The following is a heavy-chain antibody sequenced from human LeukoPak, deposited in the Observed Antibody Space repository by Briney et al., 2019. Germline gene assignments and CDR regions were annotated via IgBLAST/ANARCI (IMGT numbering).Heavy chain of an antibody. J-gene: IGHJ3*02. CDR3: ARFDIVVVPAAPENDAFDI. CDR1: GFTFSSYS. D-gene: IGHD2-2*01. Sequence: GGSLRLSCAASGFTFSSYSMNWVRQAPGKGLEWVSSISSSSSYIYYADSVKGRFTISRDNAKNSLYLQMNSLRAEDTAVYYCARFDIVVVPAAPENDAFDIWGQGTMVTVSS. V-gene: IGHV3-21*01. CDR2: ISSSSSYI.